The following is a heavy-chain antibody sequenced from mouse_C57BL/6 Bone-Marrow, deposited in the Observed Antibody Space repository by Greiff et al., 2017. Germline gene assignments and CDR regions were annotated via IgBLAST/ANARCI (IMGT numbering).Heavy chain of an antibody. CDR3: ARDSRAQFYYYAMDY. CDR2: IDPNSGGT. Sequence: QVKLQQPGAELVKPGASVKLSCKASGYTFTSYWMHWVKQRPGRGLEWIGRIDPNSGGTTYNEQFKSKATLTVDKPSSTAYMQLSILTSEDSAVYYCARDSRAQFYYYAMDYWGQGTSVTVSS. D-gene: IGHD3-2*02. J-gene: IGHJ4*01. V-gene: IGHV1-72*01. CDR1: GYTFTSYW.